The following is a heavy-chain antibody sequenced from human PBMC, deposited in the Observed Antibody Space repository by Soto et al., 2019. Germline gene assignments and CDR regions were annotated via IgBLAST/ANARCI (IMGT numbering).Heavy chain of an antibody. Sequence: GGSLRLSCVASGFTLTNNGMHWVRQAPGQGLEWVAVISSDGSSKYYGDSVRGRFTISRDNYKKKLFLEMNSLRSEDTAVYYCAKERGMAESGRWYRYYYGMHVWGQGTTITVSS. J-gene: IGHJ6*02. V-gene: IGHV3-30*18. CDR2: ISSDGSSK. D-gene: IGHD1-26*01. CDR1: GFTLTNNG. CDR3: AKERGMAESGRWYRYYYGMHV.